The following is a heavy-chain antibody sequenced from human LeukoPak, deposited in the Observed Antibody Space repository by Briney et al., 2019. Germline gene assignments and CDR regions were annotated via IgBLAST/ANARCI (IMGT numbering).Heavy chain of an antibody. Sequence: GRSLRLSCAASGFTFSSYAMHWVRQAPGKGLEWVAVISYDGSNKYYADSVKGRFTISRDNSKNTLYLQMNSLRAEDTAVYYCCLLDYWGQGTLVTVSS. CDR1: GFTFSSYA. V-gene: IGHV3-30*04. CDR2: ISYDGSNK. CDR3: CLLDY. D-gene: IGHD3-16*01. J-gene: IGHJ4*02.